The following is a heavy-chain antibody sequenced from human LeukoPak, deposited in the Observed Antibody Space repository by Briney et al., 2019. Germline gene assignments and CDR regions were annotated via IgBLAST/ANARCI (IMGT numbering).Heavy chain of an antibody. J-gene: IGHJ1*01. V-gene: IGHV4-34*01. CDR1: GGSFSGYY. Sequence: SETLSLTCAVYGGSFSGYYWSWIRQPPGKGLEWIGEINHSGSTNYNSSLKSRVTISVDTSKNQFSLKLSSVTAADTAVYYCARRSLQRGLPTSKYDSSGYYYQYFQHWGQGTLVTVSS. CDR2: INHSGST. CDR3: ARRSLQRGLPTSKYDSSGYYYQYFQH. D-gene: IGHD3-22*01.